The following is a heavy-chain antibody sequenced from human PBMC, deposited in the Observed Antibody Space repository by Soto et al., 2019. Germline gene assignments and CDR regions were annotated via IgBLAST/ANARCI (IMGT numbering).Heavy chain of an antibody. CDR3: ARNGYSSGWYDYYYYYYMEV. V-gene: IGHV4-39*01. Sequence: SETLSLTCTVSGGSISSSSFYWGWIRQPPGKGLEWIESIYYSGSTYYNPSLKSRVTISVDTSKNQFSLKLSSVTAADTAVYYCARNGYSSGWYDYYYYYYMEVWGKGTTVTVSS. CDR1: GGSISSSSFY. D-gene: IGHD6-19*01. CDR2: IYYSGST. J-gene: IGHJ6*03.